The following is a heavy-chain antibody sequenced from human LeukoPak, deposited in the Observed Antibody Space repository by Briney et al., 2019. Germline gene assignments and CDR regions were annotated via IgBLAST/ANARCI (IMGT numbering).Heavy chain of an antibody. J-gene: IGHJ4*02. CDR1: GFTFSSYG. V-gene: IGHV3-30*18. Sequence: GGSLRLSCAASGFTFSSYGMHWVRQAPGKGLEWVAVISYDGSNKYYADSVKGRFTISRDNSKNTLYLQMNSLRAEDTAVYYCAKEHSMVRGVSIDYWGQGTLVTVSS. CDR2: ISYDGSNK. CDR3: AKEHSMVRGVSIDY. D-gene: IGHD3-10*01.